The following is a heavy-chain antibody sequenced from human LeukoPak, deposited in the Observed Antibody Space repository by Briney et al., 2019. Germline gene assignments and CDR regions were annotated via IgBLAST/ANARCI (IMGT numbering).Heavy chain of an antibody. Sequence: PSETLSLTCTVSGFSINSGDYYWVWLRQPPGKGLEWIGSIYYSGSTSYNPSLKSRVPMTVDTSKSQFSLKLSSVTAADTAVYFCARSPHIWFAERGWFDPWGQGTLVTVSS. CDR2: IYYSGST. CDR1: GFSINSGDYY. V-gene: IGHV4-39*07. J-gene: IGHJ5*02. CDR3: ARSPHIWFAERGWFDP. D-gene: IGHD3-10*01.